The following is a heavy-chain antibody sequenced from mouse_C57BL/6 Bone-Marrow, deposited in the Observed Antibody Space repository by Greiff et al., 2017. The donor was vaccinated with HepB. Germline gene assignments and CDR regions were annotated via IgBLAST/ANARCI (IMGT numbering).Heavy chain of an antibody. Sequence: EVKLMESGAELVRPGASVKLSCTASGFNIKDDYMHWVKQRPEQGLEWIGWIDPENGDTEYASKFQGKATITADTSSNTAYLQLSSLTSEDTAVYYCTPEGSYYYAMDYWGQGTSVTVSS. CDR3: TPEGSYYYAMDY. V-gene: IGHV14-4*01. J-gene: IGHJ4*01. CDR2: IDPENGDT. CDR1: GFNIKDDY.